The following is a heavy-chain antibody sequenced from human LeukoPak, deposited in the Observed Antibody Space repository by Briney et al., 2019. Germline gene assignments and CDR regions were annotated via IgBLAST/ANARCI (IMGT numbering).Heavy chain of an antibody. Sequence: PSETLSLTCTVSGYSITSAYYWGWIRQSPGKGLAWIGRIYTSGSTNYNPSLKSRVTMSVDTSKNQFSLKLSSVTAADTAVYYCARVGYSSSWDPNYYYYYMDVWGKGTTVTISS. D-gene: IGHD6-13*01. CDR2: IYTSGST. CDR3: ARVGYSSSWDPNYYYYYMDV. J-gene: IGHJ6*03. V-gene: IGHV4-38-2*02. CDR1: GYSITSAYY.